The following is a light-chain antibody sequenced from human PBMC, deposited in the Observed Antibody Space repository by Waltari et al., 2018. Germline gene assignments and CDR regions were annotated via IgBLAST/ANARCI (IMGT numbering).Light chain of an antibody. J-gene: IGLJ2*01. CDR2: QVS. CDR3: QAWDSSTDVV. Sequence: YELTQPPSVSVSPGQTASITCSGDNLEDKYVCWYQQKAGQSPVLVIHQVSRRPSGVPGRFPGSSPGNTATLTISGTQAMDEADYYCQAWDSSTDVVFGGGTRLTVL. V-gene: IGLV3-1*01. CDR1: NLEDKY.